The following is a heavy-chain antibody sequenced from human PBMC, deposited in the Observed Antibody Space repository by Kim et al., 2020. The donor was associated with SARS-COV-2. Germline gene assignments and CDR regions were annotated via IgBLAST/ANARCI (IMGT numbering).Heavy chain of an antibody. Sequence: GGSLRLSCAASGFTFSSYSMNWVRQAPGKGLEWVSYISSSSSTIYYADSVKGRFTISRDNAKNSLYLQMNSLRDEDTAVYYCARDWVGDYGDYGYYWYFDLWGRGTLVTVSS. CDR1: GFTFSSYS. D-gene: IGHD4-17*01. CDR2: ISSSSSTI. CDR3: ARDWVGDYGDYGYYWYFDL. V-gene: IGHV3-48*02. J-gene: IGHJ2*01.